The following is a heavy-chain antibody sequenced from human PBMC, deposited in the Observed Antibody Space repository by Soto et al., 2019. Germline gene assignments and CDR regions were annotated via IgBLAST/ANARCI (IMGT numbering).Heavy chain of an antibody. Sequence: SVKVSCKASGGTFSSYAMSWVRQAPGQGLEWMGGIIPMFGTANYAQKFQGRVTITADESTSTAYMELSSLRSEDTAVYYCARVGYYYDSSGYADALDIWGQGTMVTVSS. J-gene: IGHJ3*02. V-gene: IGHV1-69*13. CDR1: GGTFSSYA. CDR2: IIPMFGTA. CDR3: ARVGYYYDSSGYADALDI. D-gene: IGHD3-22*01.